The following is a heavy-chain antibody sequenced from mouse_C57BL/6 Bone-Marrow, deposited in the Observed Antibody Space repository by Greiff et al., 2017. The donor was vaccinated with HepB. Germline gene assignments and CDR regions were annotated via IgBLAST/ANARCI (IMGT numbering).Heavy chain of an antibody. CDR2: ISYDGSN. Sequence: EVKLQESGPGLVKPSQSLSLTCSVTGYSITSGYFWYWIRQFPGTKLEWMGYISYDGSNNYNPSLKNRISITRDTSKNQFFLKLNSVTTEDTATDYCARDDGYEIYYAMDYWGQGTSVTVSS. CDR3: ARDDGYEIYYAMDY. J-gene: IGHJ4*01. V-gene: IGHV3-6*01. D-gene: IGHD2-2*01. CDR1: GYSITSGYF.